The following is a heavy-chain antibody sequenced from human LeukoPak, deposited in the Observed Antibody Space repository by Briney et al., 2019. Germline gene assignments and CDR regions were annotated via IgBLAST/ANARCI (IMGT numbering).Heavy chain of an antibody. J-gene: IGHJ3*02. CDR1: GGSISSGSYY. D-gene: IGHD6-6*01. Sequence: PSETLSLTCTVSGGSISSGSYYWSWIRQPAGKGLEWIGRIYTSGSTNYNPSLKSRVTISVDTSKNQFSLKLSSVTAADTAVYYCARCSVSIAARRDAFDIWGQGTMVTVSS. CDR3: ARCSVSIAARRDAFDI. CDR2: IYTSGST. V-gene: IGHV4-61*02.